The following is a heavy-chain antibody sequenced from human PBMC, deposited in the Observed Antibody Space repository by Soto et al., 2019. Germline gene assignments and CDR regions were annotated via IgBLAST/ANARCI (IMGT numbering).Heavy chain of an antibody. CDR2: IRSKVDSYST. V-gene: IGHV3-72*01. Sequence: GGSRIHSSAAAGFTFSDHYMVLVRQAPRKGLEWVGRIRSKVDSYSTEYAASVKGRFTISRDESKNSLYLQMNSLKTEDTAVYYCARGRGSGWYYFDYWGQGSLVPVSS. CDR3: ARGRGSGWYYFDY. J-gene: IGHJ4*02. CDR1: GFTFSDHY. D-gene: IGHD6-19*01.